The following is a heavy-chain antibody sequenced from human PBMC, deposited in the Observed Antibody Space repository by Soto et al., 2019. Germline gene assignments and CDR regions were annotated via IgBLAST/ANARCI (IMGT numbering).Heavy chain of an antibody. D-gene: IGHD3-22*01. CDR3: ARDDYYDSSGYTQNWFDP. V-gene: IGHV1-69*13. CDR2: IIPIFGTA. J-gene: IGHJ5*02. Sequence: SVKVSCKASGGTFSSYAISWVRQAPGQGLEWMGGIIPIFGTANYAQKFQGRVTITADESTSTAYMELSSLRSEDTAVYYCARDDYYDSSGYTQNWFDPWGQGTLVAVSS. CDR1: GGTFSSYA.